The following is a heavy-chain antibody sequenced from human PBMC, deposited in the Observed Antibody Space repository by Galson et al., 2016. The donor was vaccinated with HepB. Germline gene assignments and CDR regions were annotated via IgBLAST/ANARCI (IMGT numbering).Heavy chain of an antibody. Sequence: SLRLSCAASGITFSRYAMSWVRQAPGKGLEWVSGLSDSGGSTDYKGSVKGRFTISRDNSKNTLYLQMNSLRAEDTAVYYWAKAQGPHHQMYHYFDYWGQGTLVTVSS. J-gene: IGHJ4*02. CDR1: GITFSRYA. V-gene: IGHV3-23*01. CDR2: LSDSGGST. D-gene: IGHD2-2*01. CDR3: AKAQGPHHQMYHYFDY.